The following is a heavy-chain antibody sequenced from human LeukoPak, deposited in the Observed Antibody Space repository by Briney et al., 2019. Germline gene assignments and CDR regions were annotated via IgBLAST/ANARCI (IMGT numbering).Heavy chain of an antibody. CDR1: GFTVSSNY. CDR3: ARDRWDYGSGFWYFDL. CDR2: IYSGGST. J-gene: IGHJ2*01. Sequence: GGSLRLSYAASGFTVSSNYMSWVRQAPGKGLEWVSVIYSGGSTYYADSVKGRFTISRDNSKNTLYLQMNSLRAEDTAVYYCARDRWDYGSGFWYFDLWGRGTLVAVSS. V-gene: IGHV3-53*01. D-gene: IGHD3-10*01.